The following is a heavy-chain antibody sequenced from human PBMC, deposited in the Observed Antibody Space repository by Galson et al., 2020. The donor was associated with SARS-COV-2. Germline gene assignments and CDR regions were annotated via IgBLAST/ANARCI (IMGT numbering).Heavy chain of an antibody. CDR2: IYYSGST. Sequence: SETLSLTCTVSGGSISSSSYYWGRNRQPPGKGLEWIGSIYYSGSTYYNPSLKRRVTISVDTSKNQFSLKLSSVTAADTAVYYCARHTSDTIFGVVIILDAFDIWGQGTMVTVSS. CDR1: GGSISSSSYY. J-gene: IGHJ3*02. CDR3: ARHTSDTIFGVVIILDAFDI. D-gene: IGHD3-3*01. V-gene: IGHV4-39*01.